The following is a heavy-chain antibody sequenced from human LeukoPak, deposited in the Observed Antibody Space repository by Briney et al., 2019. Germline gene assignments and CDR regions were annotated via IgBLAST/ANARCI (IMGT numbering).Heavy chain of an antibody. CDR1: GGTFSSYA. CDR2: IIPIFGTA. Sequence: SVKVSCKASGGTFSSYAISWVRQAPGQGLEWMGGIIPIFGTANYAQKFQGRVTITADKSTSTAYMELSSLRSEDTAVYYCASDFYHDAFDIWGQGTMVTVSS. CDR3: ASDFYHDAFDI. J-gene: IGHJ3*02. D-gene: IGHD2-2*01. V-gene: IGHV1-69*06.